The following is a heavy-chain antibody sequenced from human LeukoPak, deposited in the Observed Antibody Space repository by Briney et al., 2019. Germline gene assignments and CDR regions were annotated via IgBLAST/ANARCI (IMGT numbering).Heavy chain of an antibody. D-gene: IGHD3-22*01. CDR2: IIPMFGTA. CDR3: ASDDSSGYKS. CDR1: GGTFSSYS. J-gene: IGHJ5*02. V-gene: IGHV1-69*05. Sequence: SVKVSXKTSGGTFSSYSISWVRQAPGQGLEWMGRIIPMFGTAGYAQKFQDRVTITTDESTATAYVELSSLRSEDTAVYYCASDDSSGYKSWGQGTLVTVSS.